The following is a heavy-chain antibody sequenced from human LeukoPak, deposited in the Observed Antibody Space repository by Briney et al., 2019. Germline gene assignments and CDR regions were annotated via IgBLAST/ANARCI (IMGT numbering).Heavy chain of an antibody. CDR1: GFTFSSYW. CDR2: ISASGGST. Sequence: GGSLRLSCAASGFTFSSYWMHWVRQAPGKGLEWVSGISASGGSTYYADSVKGRFTISRDNSKNTLYLQMNSLRAEDTAVYYCAKGFYDNSASGVFDIWGQGTMVTVSP. V-gene: IGHV3-23*01. D-gene: IGHD3-22*01. CDR3: AKGFYDNSASGVFDI. J-gene: IGHJ3*02.